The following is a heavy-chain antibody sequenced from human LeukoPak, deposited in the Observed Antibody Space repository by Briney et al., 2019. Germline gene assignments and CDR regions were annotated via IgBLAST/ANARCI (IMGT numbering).Heavy chain of an antibody. CDR3: AREMVAGTFYL. V-gene: IGHV3-11*01. D-gene: IGHD6-19*01. Sequence: PGGSLRLSCSASEFSVNGYYMSWIRQAPGKGLEWISDIGGSDSIVAYGGSVRGRFTISRDFASNSVYLQMNSLRDEDTAVYFCAREMVAGTFYLWGQGILVTVSS. CDR2: IGGSDSIV. J-gene: IGHJ4*02. CDR1: EFSVNGYY.